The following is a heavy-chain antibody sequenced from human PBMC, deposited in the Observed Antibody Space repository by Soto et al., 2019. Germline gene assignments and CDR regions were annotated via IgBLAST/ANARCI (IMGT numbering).Heavy chain of an antibody. D-gene: IGHD4-17*01. V-gene: IGHV4-30-4*01. CDR1: GGSISSGFYY. J-gene: IGHJ3*02. Sequence: PSETLSLTCTVSGGSISSGFYYWSWIRQSPGRGLEWIGYISYSGSTYYNPSLKSRVTISVDTSKNQFSLKLGSVTAADAAVYYCARDNSKDYGDYSSTTFDIWGQGTMVTVSS. CDR3: ARDNSKDYGDYSSTTFDI. CDR2: ISYSGST.